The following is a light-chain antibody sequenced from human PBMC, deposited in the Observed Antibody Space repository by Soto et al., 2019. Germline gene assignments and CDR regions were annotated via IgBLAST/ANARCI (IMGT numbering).Light chain of an antibody. CDR3: QSYDSSSI. J-gene: IGLJ2*01. V-gene: IGLV1-40*01. Sequence: QSVLTQPPSVSGAPGQRVTISRTGSSSNIGAGYDVHWYQQLPGTAPKLLIYGNSNRPSGVPDRFSGSKSGTSASLAITGLQAEDEADYYCQSYDSSSIFGGGTQLTVL. CDR1: SSNIGAGYD. CDR2: GNS.